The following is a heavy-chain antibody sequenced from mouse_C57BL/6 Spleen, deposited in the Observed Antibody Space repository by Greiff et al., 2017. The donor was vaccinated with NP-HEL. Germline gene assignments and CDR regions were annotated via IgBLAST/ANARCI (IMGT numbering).Heavy chain of an antibody. CDR2: IDPETGGT. J-gene: IGHJ2*01. D-gene: IGHD1-1*01. CDR3: TRNYGRGY. CDR1: GYTFTDYE. V-gene: IGHV1-15*01. Sequence: QVHVKQSGAELVRPGASVTLSCKASGYTFTDYEMHWVKQTPVHGLEWIGAIDPETGGTAYNQKFKGKAILTADKSSSTAYMELRSLTSEDSAVYYCTRNYGRGYWGQGTTLPVSS.